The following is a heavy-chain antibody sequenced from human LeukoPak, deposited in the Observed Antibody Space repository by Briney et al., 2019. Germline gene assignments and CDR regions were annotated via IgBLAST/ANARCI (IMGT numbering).Heavy chain of an antibody. Sequence: RASVKVSCKASGHTFTSYGISWVRQAPGQGLEWMGWISAYNGNTNYAQKLQGRVTMTTDTSTSTAYMELRSLRSDDTAVYYCASAARLDYFDYWGQGTLVTVSS. D-gene: IGHD6-6*01. CDR3: ASAARLDYFDY. CDR1: GHTFTSYG. V-gene: IGHV1-18*01. J-gene: IGHJ4*02. CDR2: ISAYNGNT.